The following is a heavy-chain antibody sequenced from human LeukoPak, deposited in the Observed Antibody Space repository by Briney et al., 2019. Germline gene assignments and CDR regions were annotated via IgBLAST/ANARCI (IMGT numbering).Heavy chain of an antibody. CDR2: ITSSSSTI. Sequence: LSGGSLRLSCAGSGFTFSNYNLNWVRQAPGKGLEWVSYITSSSSTIYYADSVKGRFTISRDNAKNSLYLQMNSLRAEDTAVYYCAKGRYYFDYWGQGTLVTVSS. J-gene: IGHJ4*02. V-gene: IGHV3-48*01. CDR3: AKGRYYFDY. CDR1: GFTFSNYN.